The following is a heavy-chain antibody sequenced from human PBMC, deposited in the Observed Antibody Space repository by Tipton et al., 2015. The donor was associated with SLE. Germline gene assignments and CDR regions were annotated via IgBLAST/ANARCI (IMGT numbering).Heavy chain of an antibody. J-gene: IGHJ4*02. D-gene: IGHD3-10*01. CDR3: ARLEGSGIYYNMDY. CDR1: GFSFSSYE. CDR2: ISSAGAI. V-gene: IGHV3-48*03. Sequence: SLRLSCVTSGFSFSSYEMIWVRQAPGKGLEWVSSISSAGAIYYADSVKDRFTISRDDGKKSLYLQMNSLRAEDTAVYYCARLEGSGIYYNMDYWGQGTLVTVSS.